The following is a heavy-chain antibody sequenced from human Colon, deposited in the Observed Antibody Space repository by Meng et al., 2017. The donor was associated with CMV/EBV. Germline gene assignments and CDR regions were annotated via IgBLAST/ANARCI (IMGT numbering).Heavy chain of an antibody. CDR2: ISGSGGST. Sequence: GGSLRLSCAASGFTFSSYAMSWVRQAPGKGLEWVSAISGSGGSTYYADSVKGRFTIPRDNSKNTLYLQMNSLRAEDTAVYYCAKGTRRITMIVVVTTAFNIWGQGTMVTVSS. V-gene: IGHV3-23*01. J-gene: IGHJ3*02. CDR3: AKGTRRITMIVVVTTAFNI. CDR1: GFTFSSYA. D-gene: IGHD3-22*01.